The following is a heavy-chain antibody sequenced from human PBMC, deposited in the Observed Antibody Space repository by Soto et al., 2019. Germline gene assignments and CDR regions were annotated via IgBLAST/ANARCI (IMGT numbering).Heavy chain of an antibody. CDR1: GGSINSGDYY. J-gene: IGHJ4*02. D-gene: IGHD6-13*01. Sequence: SETLSLTCTVSGGSINSGDYYWSWIRQPPGKGLEWIGYIFYSGSNYYNPSLKSRVTISLDTSKNQFSLKLSSVTAADTAVYYCARDQVVRGIGQRYYFDYWGQGTLVTVS. CDR2: IFYSGSN. V-gene: IGHV4-30-4*01. CDR3: ARDQVVRGIGQRYYFDY.